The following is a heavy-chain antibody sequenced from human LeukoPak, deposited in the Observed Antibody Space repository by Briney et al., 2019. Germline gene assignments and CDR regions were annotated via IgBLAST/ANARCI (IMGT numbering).Heavy chain of an antibody. CDR2: IIPILGIA. D-gene: IGHD1-26*01. J-gene: IGHJ4*02. CDR1: GGTFSSYT. CDR3: ARDGDSGSYFY. V-gene: IGHV1-69*04. Sequence: SVKVSCKASGGTFSSYTITWVRQAPGQGLEWMGRIIPILGIANYAQKFQGRVTITADKSTSTAYMELSSLRSEDTAVYYCARDGDSGSYFYWGQGTLVTVSS.